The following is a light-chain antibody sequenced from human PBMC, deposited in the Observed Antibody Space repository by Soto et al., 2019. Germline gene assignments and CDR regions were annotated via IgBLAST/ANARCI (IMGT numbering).Light chain of an antibody. J-gene: IGKJ4*01. Sequence: EIVLTQSPATLSLSPGERATLSCGASQTASSSYLAWYQQKPGLAPRLLIYDASSRATGIPDRFSGSGSGTDFTLTISRLEPEDFAVYYCQQYSTSPTFGGGTKVEIK. CDR2: DAS. V-gene: IGKV3D-20*01. CDR3: QQYSTSPT. CDR1: QTASSSY.